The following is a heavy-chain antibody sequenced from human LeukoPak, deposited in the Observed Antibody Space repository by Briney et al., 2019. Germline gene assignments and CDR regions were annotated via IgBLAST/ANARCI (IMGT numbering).Heavy chain of an antibody. CDR3: ARENGDGRNYYYYMDV. J-gene: IGHJ6*03. CDR2: IIPIFGTA. V-gene: IGHV1-69*05. CDR1: GGAFSRYG. D-gene: IGHD4-17*01. Sequence: SVKVSCKTSGGAFSRYGINWVRQAPGQGLEWMGRIIPIFGTANYAQKFQVRVTITTDESTSTDYMELSGLRSEDTAVYYCARENGDGRNYYYYMDVWGKGTTVTVSS.